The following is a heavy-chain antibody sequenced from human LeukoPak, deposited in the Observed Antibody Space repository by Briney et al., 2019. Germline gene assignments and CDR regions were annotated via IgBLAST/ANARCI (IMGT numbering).Heavy chain of an antibody. D-gene: IGHD3-10*01. J-gene: IGHJ4*02. CDR1: GFTVNSNY. CDR3: ARESTMVRGVVATTPPY. Sequence: GGSLRLSCAVSGFTVNSNYMSWVRQAPGKGLEWVSVIYAGGSTYYADSVKGRFTISRDNSKNTLYLQMNSLRVEDTAVYYCARESTMVRGVVATTPPYWGQGTLVTVSS. CDR2: IYAGGST. V-gene: IGHV3-66*01.